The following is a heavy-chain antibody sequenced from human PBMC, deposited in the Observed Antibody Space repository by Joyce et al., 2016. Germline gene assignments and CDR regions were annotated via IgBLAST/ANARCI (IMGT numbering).Heavy chain of an antibody. J-gene: IGHJ4*02. V-gene: IGHV3-33*04. CDR1: VFTFSSFG. Sequence: QVQLVESGGGVVQPGRSMRLSCAASVFTFSSFGMHWVRRAPGKGRKWVAVIWYDGNKKYYSDSVKGRFTISRDNAKNSLYLQMNSLRVEDTAVYYCARWAMVRGVDVDYWGQGTLVTVSS. CDR3: ARWAMVRGVDVDY. D-gene: IGHD3-10*01. CDR2: IWYDGNKK.